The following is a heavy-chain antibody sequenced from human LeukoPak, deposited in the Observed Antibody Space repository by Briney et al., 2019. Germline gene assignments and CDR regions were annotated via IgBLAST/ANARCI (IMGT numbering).Heavy chain of an antibody. D-gene: IGHD1-26*01. CDR1: GFTFDDYT. Sequence: GGSLRLSCAAPGFTFDDYTMHWVRQAPGKGLEWVSFITWDGGSTYYADSVKGRFTISRDNSKNTLYLQMNILRAEDTAVYYCARVFERLPYTPYYYYYYYMDVWGKGTTVTISS. J-gene: IGHJ6*03. V-gene: IGHV3-43*01. CDR3: ARVFERLPYTPYYYYYYYMDV. CDR2: ITWDGGST.